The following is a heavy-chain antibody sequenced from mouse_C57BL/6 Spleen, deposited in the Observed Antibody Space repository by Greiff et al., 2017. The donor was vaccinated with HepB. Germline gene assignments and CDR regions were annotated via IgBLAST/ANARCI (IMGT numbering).Heavy chain of an antibody. CDR2: IRLKSDNYAT. CDR1: GFTFSNYW. Sequence: EVKVEESGGGLVQPGGSMKLSCVASGFTFSNYWMNWVRQSPEKGLEWVAQIRLKSDNYATHYAESVKGRFTISRDDSKSSVYLQMNNLRAEDTGIYYCTGGRLRLAMDYWGQGTSVTVSS. D-gene: IGHD2-4*01. J-gene: IGHJ4*01. CDR3: TGGRLRLAMDY. V-gene: IGHV6-3*01.